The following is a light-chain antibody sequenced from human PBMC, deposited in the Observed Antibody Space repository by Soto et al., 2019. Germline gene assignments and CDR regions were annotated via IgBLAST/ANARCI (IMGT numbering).Light chain of an antibody. J-gene: IGKJ4*01. Sequence: EIVLTQSPATLSLSPGERATLSCRASQSISSYLAWYQQKPGQAPRLLICDASYRATGIPARFSGSGSGTDFTLTISSLEPEDFAVYYCQQRNSWPLTFGGGTNVEI. CDR3: QQRNSWPLT. CDR1: QSISSY. CDR2: DAS. V-gene: IGKV3-11*01.